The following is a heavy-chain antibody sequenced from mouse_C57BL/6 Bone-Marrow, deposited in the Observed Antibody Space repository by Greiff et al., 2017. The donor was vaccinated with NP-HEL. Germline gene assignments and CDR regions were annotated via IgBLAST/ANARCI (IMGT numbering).Heavy chain of an antibody. CDR2: ISDGGSYT. J-gene: IGHJ1*03. V-gene: IGHV5-4*01. CDR3: ARDPYYGSSHWYFDV. Sequence: DVMLVESGGGLVKPGGSLKLSCAASGFTFSSYAMSWVRQTPEKRLEWVATISDGGSYTYYPDNVKGRFTISRDNAKNNLYLQMSHLKSEDTAMYYCARDPYYGSSHWYFDVWGTGTTVTVSS. CDR1: GFTFSSYA. D-gene: IGHD1-1*01.